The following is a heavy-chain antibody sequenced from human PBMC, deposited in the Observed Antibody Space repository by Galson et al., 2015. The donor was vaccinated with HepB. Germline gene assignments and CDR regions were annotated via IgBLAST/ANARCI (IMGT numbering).Heavy chain of an antibody. V-gene: IGHV2-5*01. CDR3: ARRRGGDYSDSFDI. CDR1: EFSLSTSGVG. Sequence: PALVKPTQTLTLTCTFSEFSLSTSGVGVGWIRQPPGKALEWLALIFWNGDKRYSPSLKSRLTITKDTPKNQVVLTLTNMDPVDTATYFCARRRGGDYSDSFDIWGQGTTVTVSS. CDR2: IFWNGDK. J-gene: IGHJ3*02. D-gene: IGHD2-21*01.